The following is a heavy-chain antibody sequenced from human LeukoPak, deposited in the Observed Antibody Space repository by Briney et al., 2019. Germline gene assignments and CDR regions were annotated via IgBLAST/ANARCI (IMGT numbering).Heavy chain of an antibody. D-gene: IGHD3-16*01. J-gene: IGHJ2*01. CDR1: GGSISSGGYS. CDR2: IYHSGST. CDR3: ARGSSGGGTWYFDL. Sequence: SQTLSLTCAVSGGSISSGGYSWSWIRQPPGKGLEWIGYIYHSGSTYYNPSLKSRVTISVDRSKNQFSLKLSSVTAADTAVYYCARGSSGGGTWYFDLWGRGTLVTASS. V-gene: IGHV4-30-2*01.